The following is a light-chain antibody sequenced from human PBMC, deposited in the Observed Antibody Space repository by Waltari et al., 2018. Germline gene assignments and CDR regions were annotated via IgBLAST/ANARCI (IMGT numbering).Light chain of an antibody. J-gene: IGLJ2*01. CDR3: AAWDDILGEV. CDR1: SSNIGSNF. CDR2: RNN. Sequence: QSVLTQPPSASGAPGQRVTISCSGSSSNIGSNFVYWYQQPPGTAPKLLIYRNNQRPSGCPVRFAGSKSGTSASLAISGLRSEDEAHYYCAAWDDILGEVFGGETKLTVL. V-gene: IGLV1-47*01.